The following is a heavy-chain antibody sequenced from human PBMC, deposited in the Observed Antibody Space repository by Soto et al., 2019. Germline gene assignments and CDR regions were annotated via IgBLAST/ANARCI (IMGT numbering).Heavy chain of an antibody. V-gene: IGHV4-30-2*01. CDR1: GGSMSRGGQS. CDR3: ARAPPGPSPRWDV. CDR2: IYYTGST. D-gene: IGHD3-10*01. Sequence: QVVLQESGPGLVKPSQTLSLTCAVSGGSMSRGGQSWSWIRQPPGKGLEWIGFIYYTGSTYYNPSLKSRVTLSVDRSKNQFSLNLTFVTAADTAMYFFARAPPGPSPRWDVWGLGTTVTVSS. J-gene: IGHJ6*02.